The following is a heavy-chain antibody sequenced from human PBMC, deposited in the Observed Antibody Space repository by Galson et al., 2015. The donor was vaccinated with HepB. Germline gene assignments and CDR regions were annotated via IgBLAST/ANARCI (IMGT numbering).Heavy chain of an antibody. CDR2: IIPIFGTA. D-gene: IGHD3-9*01. Sequence: SVKVSCKASGGTFSSYAISWVRQAPGQGLEWMGGIIPIFGTANYAQKFQGRVTITADESTSTAYMELSSLRSEDTAVYYCATESDILTGYYKGYAFDIWGQGTMVTVSS. J-gene: IGHJ3*02. CDR3: ATESDILTGYYKGYAFDI. CDR1: GGTFSSYA. V-gene: IGHV1-69*13.